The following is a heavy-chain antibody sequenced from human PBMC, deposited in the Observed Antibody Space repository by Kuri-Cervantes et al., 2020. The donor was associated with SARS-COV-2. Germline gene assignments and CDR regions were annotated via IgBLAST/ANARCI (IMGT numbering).Heavy chain of an antibody. CDR3: ASITMIQGLIPPYNWFDP. D-gene: IGHD3-10*01. J-gene: IGHJ5*02. Sequence: GGSLRLSCATSGFTFRDYAMTWVRQAPGRGLEWVSSISASGLRTYYADSVKGRFTISRDNSNNSVSLQMNNLRAEDTALYYCASITMIQGLIPPYNWFDPWGQGALVTVSS. V-gene: IGHV3-23*01. CDR1: GFTFRDYA. CDR2: ISASGLRT.